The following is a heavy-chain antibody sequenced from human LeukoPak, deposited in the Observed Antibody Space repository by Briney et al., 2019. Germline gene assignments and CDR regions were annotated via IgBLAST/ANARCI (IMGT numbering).Heavy chain of an antibody. D-gene: IGHD3-22*01. V-gene: IGHV3-73*01. CDR1: GFTFSGSA. J-gene: IGHJ5*02. Sequence: PGGSLRLSCAAAGFTFSGSAMHWVRQASGKGLEWVGRIRGKPNSYTLVYAASVRGSFTISRDDSKNRAYLQMNSLKTEDTAVYYCTRHGLSDSCSSYCGRFDPWGQGTLVTVSS. CDR3: TRHGLSDSCSSYCGRFDP. CDR2: IRGKPNSYTL.